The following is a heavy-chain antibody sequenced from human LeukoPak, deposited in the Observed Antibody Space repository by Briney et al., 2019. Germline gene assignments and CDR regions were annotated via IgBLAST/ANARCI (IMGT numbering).Heavy chain of an antibody. CDR2: ISGSGGST. CDR1: GFTFSSYA. J-gene: IGHJ4*02. CDR3: ANLPTPGYSSSWYVFGGNY. V-gene: IGHV3-23*01. Sequence: GGSLRLSCAASGFTFSSYAMSWVRQAPGKGLEWVSVISGSGGSTYYADSVKGRFTLSRDNSKNTRYLQMNSLRAEDTAVYYCANLPTPGYSSSWYVFGGNYWGQGTLVTVSS. D-gene: IGHD6-13*01.